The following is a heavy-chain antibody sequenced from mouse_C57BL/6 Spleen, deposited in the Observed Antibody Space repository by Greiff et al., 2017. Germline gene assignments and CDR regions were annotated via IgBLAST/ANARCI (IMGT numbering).Heavy chain of an antibody. V-gene: IGHV1-81*01. D-gene: IGHD1-1*01. J-gene: IGHJ4*01. Sequence: VQLQQSGAELARPGASVKLSCKASGYTFTSYGISWVKQRTGQGLEWIGEIYPRSGNTYYNEKFKGKATLTADKSSSTAYMELRSLTSEDSAVYFCASRTTVVATDYYAMDYWGQGTSVTVSS. CDR2: IYPRSGNT. CDR1: GYTFTSYG. CDR3: ASRTTVVATDYYAMDY.